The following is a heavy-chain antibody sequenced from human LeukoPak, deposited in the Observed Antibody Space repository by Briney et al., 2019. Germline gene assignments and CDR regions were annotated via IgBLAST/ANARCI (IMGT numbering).Heavy chain of an antibody. Sequence: ASVKVSCKASGYTFTGYYMHWVRQAPGQGLEWMGWINPNSGGTNYAQKFQGWVTMTRDTSISTAYMELSRLRSDDTAVYYCARVPYYYDSSGYYLHYWGQGTLVTVSS. CDR3: ARVPYYYDSSGYYLHY. CDR1: GYTFTGYY. V-gene: IGHV1-2*04. D-gene: IGHD3-22*01. J-gene: IGHJ4*02. CDR2: INPNSGGT.